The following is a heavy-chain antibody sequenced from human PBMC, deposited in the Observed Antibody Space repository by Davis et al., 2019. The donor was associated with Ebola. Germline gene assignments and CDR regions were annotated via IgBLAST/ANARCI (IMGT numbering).Heavy chain of an antibody. CDR1: GFTFSDVW. J-gene: IGHJ3*02. D-gene: IGHD3-22*01. V-gene: IGHV3-15*07. CDR3: ARDLRRVGVVVVVITYAFDI. CDR2: IKSKVDGGTT. Sequence: GGSLRLSCAASGFTFSDVWMNWVRQAPGKGLEWVGRIKSKVDGGTTYYADSVKGRFTISRDNSKNTLYLQMNSLRAEDTAVYYCARDLRRVGVVVVVITYAFDIWGQGTMVTVSS.